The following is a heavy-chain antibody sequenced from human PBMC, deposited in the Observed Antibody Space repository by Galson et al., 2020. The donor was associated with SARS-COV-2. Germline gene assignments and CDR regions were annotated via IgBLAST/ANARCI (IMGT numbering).Heavy chain of an antibody. CDR2: IFYDGSDK. CDR3: ARDGQSSSGWAFDY. Sequence: GGSLRLSCAASGFTFSGHAMHWVRPAPGTGLEWVAQIFYDGSDKYYGDAVKGRFTISRDSSKNTVYLQMNNLRADDTAVYYCARDGQSSSGWAFDYWGQGTLVTVSS. CDR1: GFTFSGHA. V-gene: IGHV3-33*01. J-gene: IGHJ4*02. D-gene: IGHD6-19*01.